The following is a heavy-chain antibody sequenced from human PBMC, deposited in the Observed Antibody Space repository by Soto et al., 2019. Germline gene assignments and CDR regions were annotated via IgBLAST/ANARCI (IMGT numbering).Heavy chain of an antibody. CDR3: ATSYDSGFDP. Sequence: LLLQSGAELKKPGASVKISCKASGYSFSTYDIRWLRQAPGQGPEWMGRISPKNGNTNYAQNFQDRVTMTADTSSSTAYMELRGLRSDDTAKYYCATSYDSGFDPWGQGTLVTVSS. CDR2: ISPKNGNT. V-gene: IGHV1-18*04. J-gene: IGHJ5*02. D-gene: IGHD3-3*01. CDR1: GYSFSTYD.